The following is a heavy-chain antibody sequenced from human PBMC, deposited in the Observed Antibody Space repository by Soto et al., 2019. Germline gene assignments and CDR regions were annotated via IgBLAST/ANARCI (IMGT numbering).Heavy chain of an antibody. Sequence: QVQLVESGGAVVQPGTSLRLSCAASGFSFSTNVLHWVRQAPGKGLEWVAVMSPSGAEKYYTDSLKGRFTISRDNSKNTPYLKMNSLTVEDTAVYYCALDNIPGAPDYFDYWGQGTLVTVSS. CDR1: GFSFSTNV. V-gene: IGHV3-30-3*01. CDR2: MSPSGAEK. D-gene: IGHD1-20*01. J-gene: IGHJ4*02. CDR3: ALDNIPGAPDYFDY.